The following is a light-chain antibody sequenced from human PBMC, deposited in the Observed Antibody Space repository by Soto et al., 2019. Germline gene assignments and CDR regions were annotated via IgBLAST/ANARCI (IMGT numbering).Light chain of an antibody. J-gene: IGKJ1*01. CDR2: WAS. CDR1: QSVLYSSNSKNY. CDR3: QQYYSTPRT. Sequence: DIVMTQSPDSVTVSLGERATINCKSSQSVLYSSNSKNYLAWYQQKPGQPPKLLIYWASTRESGVPDRFSGRGSGTDFTLNISSLQAEDVEVYYCQQYYSTPRTFGQGTKVEIK. V-gene: IGKV4-1*01.